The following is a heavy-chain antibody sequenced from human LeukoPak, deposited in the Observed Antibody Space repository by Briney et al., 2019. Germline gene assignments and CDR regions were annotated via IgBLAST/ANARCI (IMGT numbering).Heavy chain of an antibody. Sequence: PSETLSLTCAVYGGSFSGYYWTWIRQPPGKRLEWIGEINHRGSTNYNPSLKSRVTISIDTSKNQFSLKLSSVTAADTAVYFCARQVVAAAGTGYFDYWGQGTLVTVSS. J-gene: IGHJ4*02. D-gene: IGHD6-13*01. CDR3: ARQVVAAAGTGYFDY. CDR1: GGSFSGYY. V-gene: IGHV4-34*01. CDR2: INHRGST.